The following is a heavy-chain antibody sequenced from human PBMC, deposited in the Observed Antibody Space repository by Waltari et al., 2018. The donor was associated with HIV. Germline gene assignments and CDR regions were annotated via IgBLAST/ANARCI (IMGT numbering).Heavy chain of an antibody. D-gene: IGHD4-17*01. Sequence: EVQLVESGGGLVQPGGSLRLSCAAPGFTFRSYWMHWVRQAPGKGLVGVSCISGDGSTTNYADSVKGRLTISRDNAKNTLYLQMNSLRADDTAVYYCARENTMTYYDALDIWGQGTMVTVSS. V-gene: IGHV3-74*01. J-gene: IGHJ3*02. CDR1: GFTFRSYW. CDR3: ARENTMTYYDALDI. CDR2: ISGDGSTT.